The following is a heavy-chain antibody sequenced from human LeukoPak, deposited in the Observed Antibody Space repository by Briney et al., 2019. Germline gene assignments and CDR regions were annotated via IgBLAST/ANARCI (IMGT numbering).Heavy chain of an antibody. CDR3: ASALFDIYSFDY. Sequence: EPSQTLSLTCTVSGGPISSGNYYWSWIRQPAGKGLEWIGRIYTSGSTNYNPSLKSRVTISVDTSKNQFSLKLSSVTAADTAVYYCASALFDIYSFDYWGQGTLVTVSS. D-gene: IGHD3-9*01. CDR2: IYTSGST. V-gene: IGHV4-61*02. J-gene: IGHJ4*02. CDR1: GGPISSGNYY.